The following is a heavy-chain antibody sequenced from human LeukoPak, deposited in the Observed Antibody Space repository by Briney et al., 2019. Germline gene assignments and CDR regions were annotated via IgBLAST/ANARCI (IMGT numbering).Heavy chain of an antibody. CDR3: AKGGIHDFDILTGYFES. CDR2: ISRSGGTT. D-gene: IGHD3-9*01. Sequence: GGSLRLSCAASGFTFSDYAMSWVRQAPGKGLEWVSGISRSGGTTYYAESVKGHFTISRDKSKNTLYLQMNSLRAEDTDVYYCAKGGIHDFDILTGYFESWGQGTLVAVSS. CDR1: GFTFSDYA. V-gene: IGHV3-23*01. J-gene: IGHJ4*02.